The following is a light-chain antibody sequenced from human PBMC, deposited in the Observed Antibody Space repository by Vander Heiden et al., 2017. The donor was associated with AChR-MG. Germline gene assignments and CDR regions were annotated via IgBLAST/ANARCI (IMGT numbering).Light chain of an antibody. CDR3: QTWGTGIVL. V-gene: IGLV4-69*01. CDR1: SGHRDYA. J-gene: IGLJ3*02. Sequence: QLVLTQSPSATASLGDSVKLTCTLSSGHRDYALAWHQQQPEKGPRFFMKLYSDGSHSKGDGVPDRFSGSSSGAERYLTISSLRSDDEADYYCQTWGTGIVLFGGGTKLTVL. CDR2: LYSDGSH.